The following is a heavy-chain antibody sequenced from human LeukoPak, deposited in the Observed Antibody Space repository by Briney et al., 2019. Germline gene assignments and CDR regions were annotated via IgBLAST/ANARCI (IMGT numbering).Heavy chain of an antibody. CDR1: GGSISSSYYY. J-gene: IGHJ5*02. D-gene: IGHD4-17*01. V-gene: IGHV4-39*07. Sequence: ETLSLTCTVSGGSISSSYYYWGWIRQPPGKGLEWIGSIYYSGSTYYNPSLKSRVTISVDTSKNQFSLKLRSVTAADTAVYYCARAGRYGDYANWFDPWGQGTLVTVSS. CDR3: ARAGRYGDYANWFDP. CDR2: IYYSGST.